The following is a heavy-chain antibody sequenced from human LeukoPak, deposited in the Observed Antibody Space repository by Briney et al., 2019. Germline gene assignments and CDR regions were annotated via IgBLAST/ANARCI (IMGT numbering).Heavy chain of an antibody. Sequence: ASVKVSCTASGYTFTSYGISWVRQAPGQGLEWMGWISAYNGNTNYAQKLQGRVTMTTDTSTSTAYMELRSLRSGDTAVYYCARDLGYSYGPGVYYFDYWGQGTLVTVSS. J-gene: IGHJ4*02. D-gene: IGHD5-18*01. V-gene: IGHV1-18*01. CDR1: GYTFTSYG. CDR3: ARDLGYSYGPGVYYFDY. CDR2: ISAYNGNT.